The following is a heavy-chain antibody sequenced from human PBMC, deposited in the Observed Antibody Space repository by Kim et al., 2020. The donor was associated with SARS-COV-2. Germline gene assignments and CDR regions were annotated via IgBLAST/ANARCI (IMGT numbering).Heavy chain of an antibody. CDR1: GFTFSTYG. Sequence: GGSLRLSCAASGFTFSTYGMHWVRQAPGKGLEWVTIIWYDGSNKYYADSVKGRFTISRDNSKNTLYLQMNSLRAEDTAVYYCARGLKPLDGSGYFGEVGFDYWGQGTLVTVPS. CDR3: ARGLKPLDGSGYFGEVGFDY. V-gene: IGHV3-33*01. D-gene: IGHD3-22*01. CDR2: IWYDGSNK. J-gene: IGHJ4*02.